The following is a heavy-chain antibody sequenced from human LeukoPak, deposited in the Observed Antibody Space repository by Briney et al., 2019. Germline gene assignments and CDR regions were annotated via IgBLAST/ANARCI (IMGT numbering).Heavy chain of an antibody. CDR3: ARATPSGSYWFDY. CDR2: ISSGSSSTI. CDR1: GFTFSTYN. J-gene: IGHJ4*02. Sequence: GGSLRLSCAASGFTFSTYNMNWLRQAPGKGLEWVSYISSGSSSTIFYADSVKGRFTISRDNAKTSLYLQMNSLRAEDTAVYYCARATPSGSYWFDYWGQGTLVTVSS. V-gene: IGHV3-48*01. D-gene: IGHD3-10*01.